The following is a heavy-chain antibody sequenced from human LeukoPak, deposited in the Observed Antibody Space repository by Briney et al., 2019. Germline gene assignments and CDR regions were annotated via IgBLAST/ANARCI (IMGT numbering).Heavy chain of an antibody. V-gene: IGHV5-51*01. CDR3: ARQGHYDILTGQKKGFDY. CDR1: GYSFTSYC. CDR2: IYHGDSDT. D-gene: IGHD3-9*01. Sequence: GESLKISSKGSGYSFTSYCIGWVRQMPGKGLEWMGIIYHGDSDTSYSPSFQGQVTMPADKSNNTAYLQWSSLKAADTAMYYCARQGHYDILTGQKKGFDYWGQGTLVTVSS. J-gene: IGHJ4*02.